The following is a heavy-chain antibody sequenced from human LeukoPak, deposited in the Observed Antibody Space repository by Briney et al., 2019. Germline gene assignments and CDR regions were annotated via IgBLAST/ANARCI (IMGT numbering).Heavy chain of an antibody. CDR1: GGSINSYY. CDR2: IYYSGNT. D-gene: IGHD4/OR15-4a*01. Sequence: PSETLSLTCTVSGGSINSYYWSWIRQPPGKGLEWIGYIYYSGNTNYNPSLQSRVTISVDTSKSQFSLRLSSVTAADTAMYYCARTTIDYYFHYWGQGTLVTVSS. J-gene: IGHJ4*02. CDR3: ARTTIDYYFHY. V-gene: IGHV4-59*01.